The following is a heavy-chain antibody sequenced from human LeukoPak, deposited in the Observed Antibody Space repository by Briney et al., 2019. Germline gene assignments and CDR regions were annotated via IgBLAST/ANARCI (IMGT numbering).Heavy chain of an antibody. CDR1: GFTFSTYA. CDR2: ISGSSDYI. D-gene: IGHD3-10*01. Sequence: GGSLRLFCAASGFTFSTYAMNWVRQAPGKGLEWVSSISGSSDYIYYADSVKGRFTISRDNAKNSLYLQMNSLRAEDTAVYYCARYYGSGSPPFDYWGQGTLVTVSS. CDR3: ARYYGSGSPPFDY. J-gene: IGHJ4*02. V-gene: IGHV3-21*01.